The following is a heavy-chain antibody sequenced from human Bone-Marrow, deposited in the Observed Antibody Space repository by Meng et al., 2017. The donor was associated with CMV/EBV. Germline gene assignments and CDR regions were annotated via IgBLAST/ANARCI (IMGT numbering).Heavy chain of an antibody. CDR1: GFTFSSYA. CDR2: IGTVGDT. Sequence: GESLKISCAASGFTFSSYAMSWVRQAPGKGLEWVSAIGTVGDTYSIGSVKGRFIMSREDAKNSVYLQMNGLRDGDTGLYYCARARSPTHFDYWGQGALVTVSS. V-gene: IGHV3-13*01. CDR3: ARARSPTHFDY. J-gene: IGHJ4*02.